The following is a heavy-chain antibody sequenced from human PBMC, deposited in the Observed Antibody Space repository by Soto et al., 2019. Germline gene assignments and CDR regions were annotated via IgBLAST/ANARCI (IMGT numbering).Heavy chain of an antibody. CDR1: GYTFTSYY. CDR3: ARDLFSSSWYVFYYYYGMDV. J-gene: IGHJ6*02. V-gene: IGHV1-46*01. D-gene: IGHD6-13*01. CDR2: INPSGGST. Sequence: ASVKVSCKASGYTFTSYYMHWVRQAPGQGLEWMGIINPSGGSTSYAQKFQGRVTMTRDTSTSTVYMELSSLRSEDTAVYYCARDLFSSSWYVFYYYYGMDVWGQGTTVTVSS.